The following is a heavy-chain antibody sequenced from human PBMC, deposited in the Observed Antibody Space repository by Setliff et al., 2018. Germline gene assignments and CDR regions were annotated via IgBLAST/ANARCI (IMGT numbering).Heavy chain of an antibody. D-gene: IGHD3-3*01. CDR2: IKQDGSEK. Sequence: GGSLRLSCAASGFTFSSYWMSWVRQAPGKGLEWVANIKQDGSEKYYVDSVKGRFTISRDNAKNSLYLQMNSLRAEDTAMYYCARDATYYDFWSDYSPDAFDIWGQGTMVTVSS. CDR1: GFTFSSYW. CDR3: ARDATYYDFWSDYSPDAFDI. V-gene: IGHV3-7*01. J-gene: IGHJ3*02.